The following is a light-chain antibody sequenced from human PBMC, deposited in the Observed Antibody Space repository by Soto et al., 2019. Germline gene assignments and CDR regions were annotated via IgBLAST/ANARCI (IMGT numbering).Light chain of an antibody. J-gene: IGKJ4*01. CDR3: QQSYRPPFT. CDR1: QNIDTY. Sequence: DIPMTQSPSSLSASVGDRGTITCRASQNIDTYLNWYKQKSGKAPHLLIYAASTFQSGVPSRSSGSGSGTEFTLSISSLQPEGFATYFCQQSYRPPFTFGGGAKVVIK. V-gene: IGKV1-39*01. CDR2: AAS.